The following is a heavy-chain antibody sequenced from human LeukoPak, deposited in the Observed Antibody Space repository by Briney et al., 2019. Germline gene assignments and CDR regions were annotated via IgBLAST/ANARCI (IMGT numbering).Heavy chain of an antibody. V-gene: IGHV3-23*01. CDR2: IGGRGGST. D-gene: IGHD3-16*01. CDR3: GKEGGA. CDR1: GFTFSSYA. Sequence: GGSLRLSCAASGFTFSSYAMSWVRQAPGKGLEWVSAIGGRGGSTYYADSLGGRFTISRDNSKDMVYLQMNILKVEDTATYYCGKEGGAWGQGNKVTVSS. J-gene: IGHJ5*02.